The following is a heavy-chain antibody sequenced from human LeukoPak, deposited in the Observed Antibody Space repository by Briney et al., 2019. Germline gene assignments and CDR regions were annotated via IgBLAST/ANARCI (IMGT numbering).Heavy chain of an antibody. D-gene: IGHD3-22*01. CDR3: ARDSYDSSGYYRYFDY. J-gene: IGHJ4*02. CDR1: GYTFTSYD. CDR2: MNPNSGNT. Sequence: ASVKVSCKASGYTFTSYDINWVRQATGQGLEWMGWMNPNSGNTGYAQKFQGRVTMTRNTSISTAYMELSSLRSEDTAVYYCARDSYDSSGYYRYFDYWGQGTLVTVSS. V-gene: IGHV1-8*01.